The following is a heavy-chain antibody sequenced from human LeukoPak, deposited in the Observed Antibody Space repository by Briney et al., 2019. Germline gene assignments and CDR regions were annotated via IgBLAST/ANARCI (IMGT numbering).Heavy chain of an antibody. V-gene: IGHV1-2*04. CDR1: GYTFTGYY. CDR3: ARASGYEDYYGMDV. CDR2: INPNSGGT. D-gene: IGHD5-12*01. J-gene: IGHJ6*02. Sequence: ASVKVSCEASGYTFTGYYMHWVRQAPGQGLEWMGWINPNSGGTNYAQKFQGWVTMTRDTSISTAYMELSRLRSDDTAVYYCARASGYEDYYGMDVWGQGTTVTVSS.